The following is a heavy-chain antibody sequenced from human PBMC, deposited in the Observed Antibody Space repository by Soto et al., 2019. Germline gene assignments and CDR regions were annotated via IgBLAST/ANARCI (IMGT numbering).Heavy chain of an antibody. J-gene: IGHJ4*02. Sequence: SETLSLTCTVSGGSISSSSYYWGWIRQPPGKGLEWIGSIYYSGSTYYNPSLKSRVTISVDTSKNQFSLKLSSVTAADTAVYYCARIVYSGYELDYWGQGTLVNVSS. CDR2: IYYSGST. D-gene: IGHD5-12*01. V-gene: IGHV4-39*01. CDR3: ARIVYSGYELDY. CDR1: GGSISSSSYY.